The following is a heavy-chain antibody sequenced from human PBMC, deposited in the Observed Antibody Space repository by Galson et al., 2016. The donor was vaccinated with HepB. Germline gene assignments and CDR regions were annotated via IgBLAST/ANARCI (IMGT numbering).Heavy chain of an antibody. Sequence: PALVKPTQTLTLTCTFTGFSPTTRGMCVSWIRQPPGKALEWPALIDWDGDQYYTTSLKTRLTISKDTSKNQVLLTMTNMDPVDPATYYCARFDFGGNFLDYWGQGTLVTVSS. D-gene: IGHD4-23*01. J-gene: IGHJ4*02. CDR2: IDWDGDQ. V-gene: IGHV2-70*01. CDR3: ARFDFGGNFLDY. CDR1: GFSPTTRGMC.